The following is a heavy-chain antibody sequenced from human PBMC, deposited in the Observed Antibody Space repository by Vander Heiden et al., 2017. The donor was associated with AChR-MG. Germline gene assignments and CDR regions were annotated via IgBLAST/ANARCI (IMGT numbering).Heavy chain of an antibody. CDR2: IIPILGIA. D-gene: IGHD6-6*01. CDR3: ARDWYSSSSFSAFDI. J-gene: IGHJ3*02. Sequence: QVQLVQSGAEVKKPGSSVKVSCKASGGTFSGYAISWVRQAPGQGLEWMGRIIPILGIANYAQKFQGRVTITADKSTSTAYMELSSLRSEDTAVYYCARDWYSSSSFSAFDIWGQGTMVTVSS. CDR1: GGTFSGYA. V-gene: IGHV1-69*04.